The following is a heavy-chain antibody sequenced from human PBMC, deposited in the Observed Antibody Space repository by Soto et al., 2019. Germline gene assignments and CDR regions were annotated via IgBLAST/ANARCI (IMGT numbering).Heavy chain of an antibody. J-gene: IGHJ4*02. V-gene: IGHV3-23*01. CDR1: GFTFSSYA. CDR3: AKGPSSGWYFFDY. D-gene: IGHD6-19*01. Sequence: PGGSLRLSCAASGFTFSSYAVSWVRQPPGKGLEWVSVISDSSYAYNADSVKGRFTISRDNSKDTLYLQMNSLRADDTAVYYCAKGPSSGWYFFDYWGQGTLVTVSS. CDR2: ISDSSYA.